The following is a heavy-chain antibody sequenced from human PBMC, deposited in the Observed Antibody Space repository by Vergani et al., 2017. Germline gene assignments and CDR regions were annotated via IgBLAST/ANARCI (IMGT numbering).Heavy chain of an antibody. J-gene: IGHJ6*03. Sequence: QVQLVQSGAEVKKPGASVKVSCKASGYTFTNHYMHWVRQAPGQGLEWMGKINPSGGSTSYAQKFQGRVTMTRDTSTSTVYMELSSLRSEDTAMYYCARVRSGYYMDVWGKGTTVTVSS. CDR2: INPSGGST. CDR3: ARVRSGYYMDV. V-gene: IGHV1-46*03. D-gene: IGHD3-10*01. CDR1: GYTFTNHY.